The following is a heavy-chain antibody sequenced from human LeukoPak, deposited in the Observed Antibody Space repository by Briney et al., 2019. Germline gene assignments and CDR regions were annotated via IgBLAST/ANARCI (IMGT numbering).Heavy chain of an antibody. CDR3: ASVLPVASRDD. J-gene: IGHJ4*02. V-gene: IGHV3-7*01. Sequence: GGSLRLSCAAAGFTFSTYWMSWVRQAPGKGLEWVANIKQDGSDKFYVDSVKGRFTISRDNAKNSMYLQMSSLRAEDTAIYYCASVLPVASRDDWGQGTLVTVSS. CDR1: GFTFSTYW. D-gene: IGHD2-2*01. CDR2: IKQDGSDK.